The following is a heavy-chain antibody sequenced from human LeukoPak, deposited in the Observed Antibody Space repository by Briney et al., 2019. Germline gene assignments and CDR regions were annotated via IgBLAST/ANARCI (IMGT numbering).Heavy chain of an antibody. J-gene: IGHJ4*02. CDR3: AIVDGYAQRD. CDR1: GFTFSNYW. V-gene: IGHV3-74*01. CDR2: INIDGSST. Sequence: GGSLRLSCAASGFTFSNYWMHWVRQAPGKGLVWVSHINIDGSSTNYADSVKGRFTISRDNAKNTLHLQMNSLRAEDTAVYYCAIVDGYAQRDWGQGTLVTVSS. D-gene: IGHD5-24*01.